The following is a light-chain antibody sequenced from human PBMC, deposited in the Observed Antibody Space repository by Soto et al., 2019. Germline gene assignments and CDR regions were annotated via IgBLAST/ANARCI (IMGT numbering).Light chain of an antibody. J-gene: IGLJ2*01. V-gene: IGLV1-40*01. CDR1: SSHIGSGYD. Sequence: QSVLTQPPSVSGAPGQRVSISCTGTSSHIGSGYDVHWYQHLPGTAPKLLIFGDINRPSGVPDRFSGSKSGTSASLAITVLQAEDEADYYCQSYDSSLSISVFGGGTKVTVL. CDR2: GDI. CDR3: QSYDSSLSISV.